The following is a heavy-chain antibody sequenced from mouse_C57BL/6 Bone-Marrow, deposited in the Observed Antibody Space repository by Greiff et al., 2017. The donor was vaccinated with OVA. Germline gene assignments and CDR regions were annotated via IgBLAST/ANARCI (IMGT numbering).Heavy chain of an antibody. J-gene: IGHJ2*01. V-gene: IGHV1-42*01. CDR2: INPSTGGT. CDR3: ASHYYGSAYFDY. D-gene: IGHD1-1*01. Sequence: EVQLQQSGPELVKPGASVKISCKASGYSFTGYYMNWVKQSPEKSLEWIGEINPSTGGTTYNQKFKAKATLTVDKSSSTAYMQLKSLTSEDSAVYYCASHYYGSAYFDYWGQGTTLTVSS. CDR1: GYSFTGYY.